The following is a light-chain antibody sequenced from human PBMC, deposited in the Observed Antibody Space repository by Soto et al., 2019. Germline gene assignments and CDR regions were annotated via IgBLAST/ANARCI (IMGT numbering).Light chain of an antibody. CDR1: QSVSSN. CDR2: DAF. CDR3: QQFSSYPLT. Sequence: EIFMTQSPFTLSVSPGERDTLSCRASQSVSSNLAWYQQKPGQAPSLLIYDAFTRATGIPARFSGSGSGTDFTLTITSLEPEDFAVYYCQQFSSYPLTFGGGTKVDI. J-gene: IGKJ4*01. V-gene: IGKV3-11*01.